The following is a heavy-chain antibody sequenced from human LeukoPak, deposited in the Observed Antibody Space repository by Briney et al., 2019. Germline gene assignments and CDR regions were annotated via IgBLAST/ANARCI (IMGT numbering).Heavy chain of an antibody. J-gene: IGHJ4*02. V-gene: IGHV1-46*01. D-gene: IGHD6-13*01. CDR1: GYTFTNYY. Sequence: GASVKVSCKASGYTFTNYYIHWVRQAPGQGLEWMGIINPSGGSTTYAQKFQGRVTMTRDTSTTTVYMELSSLRSEDTAVYYCAREDGIAAGGHFDYWGQGTLVTVSS. CDR3: AREDGIAAGGHFDY. CDR2: INPSGGST.